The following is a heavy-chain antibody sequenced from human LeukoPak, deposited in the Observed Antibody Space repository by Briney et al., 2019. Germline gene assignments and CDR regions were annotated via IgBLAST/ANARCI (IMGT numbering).Heavy chain of an antibody. D-gene: IGHD4-11*01. CDR2: IYHSGST. CDR3: ARNDYSNNRAAGSHYYYYYMDV. CDR1: GYSISSGYY. Sequence: SETLSLTCAVSGYSISSGYYWGWIRQPPGKGLEWIGSIYHSGSTYYNPSLKSRVTISVDTSKNQFSLKLSSVTAADTAVYYCARNDYSNNRAAGSHYYYYYMDVWGKGTTVTVSS. V-gene: IGHV4-38-2*01. J-gene: IGHJ6*03.